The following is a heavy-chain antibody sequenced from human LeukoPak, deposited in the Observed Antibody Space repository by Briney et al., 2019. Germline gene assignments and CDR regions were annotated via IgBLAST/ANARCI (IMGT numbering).Heavy chain of an antibody. J-gene: IGHJ2*01. CDR2: IIDGNGAT. V-gene: IGHV3-23*01. Sequence: PGGSLRLSCAASGSTFRNFAMSWVRQAPGKGLEWVSAIIDGNGATYYGDFVKGRFTISRDNSQSTLYLQMNNLRAEDTAVYYCANHHPLRYLDLWGHGTLVTVSS. CDR3: ANHHPLRYLDL. CDR1: GSTFRNFA.